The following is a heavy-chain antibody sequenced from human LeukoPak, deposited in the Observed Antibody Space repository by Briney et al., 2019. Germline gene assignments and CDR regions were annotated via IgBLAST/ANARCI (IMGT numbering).Heavy chain of an antibody. CDR3: ARHRTLVGYCSGGSSYPYYYYYMDV. Sequence: SETLSLTCTVSGGSISSYYWSWIRQPPGKGLEWIGYIYTSGSTNYNPSLKSRVTISVDTSKNQFSLKLSSVTAADTAVYYCARHRTLVGYCSGGSSYPYYYYYMDVWGKGTTVTVSS. CDR1: GGSISSYY. J-gene: IGHJ6*03. D-gene: IGHD2-15*01. CDR2: IYTSGST. V-gene: IGHV4-4*09.